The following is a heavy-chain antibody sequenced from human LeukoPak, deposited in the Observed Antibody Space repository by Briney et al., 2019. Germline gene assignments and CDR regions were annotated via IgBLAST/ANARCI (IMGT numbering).Heavy chain of an antibody. CDR1: GYTFTSYA. V-gene: IGHV1-3*01. Sequence: ASVKVSCTASGYTFTSYAMHWVRQAPGRRLEWMGWINAGNGNTKYSQKSQGRVTITRDTSASTAYMELSSLRSEDTAVYYCAREGSYGSQTHFDYWGQGTLVTVSS. CDR3: AREGSYGSQTHFDY. D-gene: IGHD5-18*01. J-gene: IGHJ4*02. CDR2: INAGNGNT.